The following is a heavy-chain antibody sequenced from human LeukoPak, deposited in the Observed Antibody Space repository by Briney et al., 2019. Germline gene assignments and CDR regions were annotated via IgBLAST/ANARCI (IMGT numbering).Heavy chain of an antibody. Sequence: ASVKVSCKASGYTFTSYYMHWVRQAPGQGLEWKGIINPSGGSTSYAQKFQGRVTMTRDMSTSTVYMELSSLRSEDTAVYYCARAVSCSSTSCYEYFQHWGQGTLVTVSS. CDR2: INPSGGST. J-gene: IGHJ1*01. CDR3: ARAVSCSSTSCYEYFQH. V-gene: IGHV1-46*01. CDR1: GYTFTSYY. D-gene: IGHD2-2*01.